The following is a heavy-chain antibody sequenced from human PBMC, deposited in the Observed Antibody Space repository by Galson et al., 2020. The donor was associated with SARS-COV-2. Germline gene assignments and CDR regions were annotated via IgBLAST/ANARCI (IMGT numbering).Heavy chain of an antibody. CDR1: GGSFSNIY. J-gene: IGHJ6*02. CDR2: INHTGST. CDR3: ARGLMIGGSFYGMDV. D-gene: IGHD3-22*01. V-gene: IGHV4-34*01. Sequence: SQTLSLTCAVYGGSFSNIYWTWIRQAPDKGLEWIGEINHTGSTNCNPSLKSRVTISTDTSKNQFSLKVRSVTAADTAVYYCARGLMIGGSFYGMDVWGLGTTVTVSS.